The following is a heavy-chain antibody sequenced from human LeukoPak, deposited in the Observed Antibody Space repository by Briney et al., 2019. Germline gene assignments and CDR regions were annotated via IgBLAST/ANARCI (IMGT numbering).Heavy chain of an antibody. CDR1: GGTFSSYA. CDR2: IIPIFGTA. D-gene: IGHD6-13*01. J-gene: IGHJ4*02. V-gene: IGHV1-69*05. Sequence: SVKVSCKASGGTFSSYAISWVRQAPGQGLEWMGRIIPIFGTANYAQKFQGRVTITTEESTSTAYMELSSLRSEDTAVYYCASLSGYSSSWSDFDYWGQGTLVTVSS. CDR3: ASLSGYSSSWSDFDY.